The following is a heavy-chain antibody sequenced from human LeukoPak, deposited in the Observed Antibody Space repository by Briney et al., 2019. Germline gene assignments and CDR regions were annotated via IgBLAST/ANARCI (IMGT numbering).Heavy chain of an antibody. J-gene: IGHJ4*02. V-gene: IGHV3-43*01. CDR3: AKSGMVRGVTQTYFDY. Sequence: PGGSLRLSCAASGFTFDDYTMHWVRQAPGKGLEWVSLISWDGGSTYYADSVKGRFTISRDNSKNSLYLQMNSLRTEDTALYYCAKSGMVRGVTQTYFDYWGQGTLVTVSS. CDR1: GFTFDDYT. CDR2: ISWDGGST. D-gene: IGHD3-10*01.